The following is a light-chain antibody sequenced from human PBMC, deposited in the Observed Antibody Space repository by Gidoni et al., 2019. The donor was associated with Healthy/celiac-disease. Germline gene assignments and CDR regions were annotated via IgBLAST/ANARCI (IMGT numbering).Light chain of an antibody. CDR1: QSVSSSY. CDR2: GAS. Sequence: IVLTQSPGTLSLSPGERATLSCRASQSVSSSYLAWYQQKPGQAPRLLIYGASSSATGIPDRFSGSGSGTDFTLTISRLEPEDFAVYYCQQYGSSPALTFGGGTKVEIK. CDR3: QQYGSSPALT. V-gene: IGKV3-20*01. J-gene: IGKJ4*01.